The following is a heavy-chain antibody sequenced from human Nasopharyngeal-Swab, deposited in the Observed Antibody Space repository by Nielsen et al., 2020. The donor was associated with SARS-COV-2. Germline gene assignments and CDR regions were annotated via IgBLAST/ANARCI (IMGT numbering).Heavy chain of an antibody. D-gene: IGHD1-26*01. J-gene: IGHJ4*02. CDR2: IYYRGST. V-gene: IGHV4-39*01. Sequence: WIRQPPGKGLEWIGSIYYRGSTYYNPSLKSRVTISVDTSKNQFSLKLSSVTAADTAVYYCATPWELSAYWGQGTLVTVSS. CDR3: ATPWELSAY.